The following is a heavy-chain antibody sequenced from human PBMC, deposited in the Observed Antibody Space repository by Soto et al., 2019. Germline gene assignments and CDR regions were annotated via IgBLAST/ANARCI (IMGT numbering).Heavy chain of an antibody. V-gene: IGHV1-3*01. CDR3: ARDRIVVVPAAMLDAFDI. J-gene: IGHJ3*02. D-gene: IGHD2-2*01. Sequence: ASVKVSCKASGYTFTSYAMHWVRQAPGQRLEWMGWINAGNGNTKYSQKFQGRVTMTRDTSTSTVYMELSSPRSEDTAVYYCARDRIVVVPAAMLDAFDIWGQGTMVTVSS. CDR2: INAGNGNT. CDR1: GYTFTSYA.